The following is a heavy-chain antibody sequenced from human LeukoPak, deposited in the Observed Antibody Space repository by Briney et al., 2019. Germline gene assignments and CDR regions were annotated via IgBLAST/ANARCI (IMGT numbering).Heavy chain of an antibody. J-gene: IGHJ5*02. V-gene: IGHV4-59*08. CDR1: GDSISSYY. Sequence: SETLSLTCTVSGDSISSYYWSWIRQPPGKGLEWIGYVYYSGNTNYNPSLKSRLTISVDSSKNQFSLKLSSVTAADTAVYYCARGYSGSGTYWLDPWGQGTLVIVSS. CDR2: VYYSGNT. CDR3: ARGYSGSGTYWLDP. D-gene: IGHD3-10*01.